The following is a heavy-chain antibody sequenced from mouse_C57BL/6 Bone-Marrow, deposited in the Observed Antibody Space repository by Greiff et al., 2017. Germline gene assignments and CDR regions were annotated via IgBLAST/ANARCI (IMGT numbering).Heavy chain of an antibody. D-gene: IGHD4-1*01. Sequence: QVQLQQSGPELVKPGASVKISCKASGYAFSSSWMNWVKQRPGKGLEWIGRIYPGDGDTNYNGKFKGKATLTADESSSTAYMQLSSLTSEDSAVYFCARYWAMDYWGQGTSVTVSS. CDR2: IYPGDGDT. J-gene: IGHJ4*01. CDR3: ARYWAMDY. V-gene: IGHV1-82*01. CDR1: GYAFSSSW.